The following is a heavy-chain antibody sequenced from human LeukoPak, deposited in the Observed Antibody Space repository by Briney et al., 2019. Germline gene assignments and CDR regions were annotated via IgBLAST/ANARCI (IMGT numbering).Heavy chain of an antibody. V-gene: IGHV3-23*01. J-gene: IGHJ4*02. CDR1: GYTFSTYD. CDR2: RTGSGGST. Sequence: GGTLRLSCAASGYTFSTYDMCWVRQAPGKGLEWVSARTGSGGSTYYADSVKGRFTTSRDNSKNTLYLRMDSLRAEDTAVYYCARVSWFHVSSVSDYWGQGTQVTVSS. CDR3: ARVSWFHVSSVSDY. D-gene: IGHD5/OR15-5a*01.